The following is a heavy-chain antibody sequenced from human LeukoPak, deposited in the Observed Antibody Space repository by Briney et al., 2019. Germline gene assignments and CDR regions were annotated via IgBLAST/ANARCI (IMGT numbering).Heavy chain of an antibody. Sequence: SETLSLTCAVYGGPFSDNYWSWIRQSPGKGLEWIGQINHSGSTNYNSSLKSRVTISVDTSKNQFSLKLTSVTAADTAVYYCARGRVTFDSWDQGNLVTVFS. V-gene: IGHV4-34*01. CDR3: ARGRVTFDS. CDR2: INHSGST. CDR1: GGPFSDNY. D-gene: IGHD2-21*02. J-gene: IGHJ4*02.